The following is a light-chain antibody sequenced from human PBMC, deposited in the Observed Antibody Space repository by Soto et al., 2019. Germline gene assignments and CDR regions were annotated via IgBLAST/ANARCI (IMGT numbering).Light chain of an antibody. Sequence: EIQMAQSPSTLVGYVGARINITFRASQTISSWLAGYQQKPGKAPKLLIYAASTLQSGVSSRFSGSGSGTEFTLTISSLQPDDFATYYCQQYKSYWTFGPGTKVDI. J-gene: IGKJ1*01. V-gene: IGKV1-5*01. CDR1: QTISSW. CDR2: AAS. CDR3: QQYKSYWT.